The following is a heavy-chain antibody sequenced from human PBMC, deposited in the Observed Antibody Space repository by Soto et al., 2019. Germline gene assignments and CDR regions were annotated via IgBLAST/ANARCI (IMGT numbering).Heavy chain of an antibody. CDR2: IYHSGSI. D-gene: IGHD6-19*01. J-gene: IGHJ4*02. V-gene: IGHV4-4*02. CDR3: ARHDGRGWPFDH. CDR1: PGSINNNNW. Sequence: SETLSLTCAVSPGSINNNNWWSWVRQPPGKGLEWIGEIYHSGSIKYNPSLSSRVTISVDKSKNQFSLKLTSVTASDSAMYYCARHDGRGWPFDHWGLGTLVTVSS.